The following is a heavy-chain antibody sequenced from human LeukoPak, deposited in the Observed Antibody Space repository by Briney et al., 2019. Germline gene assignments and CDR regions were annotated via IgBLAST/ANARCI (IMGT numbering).Heavy chain of an antibody. J-gene: IGHJ4*02. CDR3: ARCDYYDSSGYYHGSTAFDY. V-gene: IGHV4-61*02. CDR2: MSSSGIS. CDR1: NGSISSDTYF. D-gene: IGHD3-22*01. Sequence: SETLSLTCTVSNGSISSDTYFWSWIRQPAGKGLEWIGRMSSSGISTYSPSLKSRVTISVDKSKNQFSLKLSSVTAADTAVYYCARCDYYDSSGYYHGSTAFDYWGQGTLVTVSS.